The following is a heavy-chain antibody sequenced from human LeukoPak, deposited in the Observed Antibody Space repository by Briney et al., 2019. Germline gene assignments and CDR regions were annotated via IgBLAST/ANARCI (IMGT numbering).Heavy chain of an antibody. Sequence: SQTLSLTCAISGDSVSSNDAAWNWIRQSPSRGLEWLGRTYYRSKWSYDYAVSMKSRITINPDTSKNQFSLQLNSATPEDTAVYYCARENTMVRGVINPLDYWGQGTLVTVSS. V-gene: IGHV6-1*01. D-gene: IGHD3-10*01. CDR2: TYYRSKWSY. CDR3: ARENTMVRGVINPLDY. CDR1: GDSVSSNDAA. J-gene: IGHJ4*02.